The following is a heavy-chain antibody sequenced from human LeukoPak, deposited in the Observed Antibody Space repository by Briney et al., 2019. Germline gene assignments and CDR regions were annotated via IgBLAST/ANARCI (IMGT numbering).Heavy chain of an antibody. CDR1: GYTFIDDY. J-gene: IGHJ4*02. CDR3: VPTSEACAWHF. CDR2: INPDSGFT. V-gene: IGHV1-2*02. Sequence: ASVKVSCKASGYTFIDDYMHWVRQAPGQGLEWMGWINPDSGFTNYAQKFQGRVIMTRDTSISTAYMEVRRLRYDDTGMYYCVPTSEACAWHFWGQGTLVTVSS.